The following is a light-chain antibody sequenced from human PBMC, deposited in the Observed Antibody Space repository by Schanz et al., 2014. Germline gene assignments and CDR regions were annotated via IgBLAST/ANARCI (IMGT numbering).Light chain of an antibody. CDR1: QSVSSSY. V-gene: IGKV3D-20*02. CDR3: QQRSNWPTWT. Sequence: EIVLTQSPGTLSLSPGERATLSCRASQSVSSSYLAWYQQKPGQAPRLLIYGASSRATGIPDRFSGSGSGTEFTLTISSLQSEDVAVYYCQQRSNWPTWTFGQGTKVEIK. CDR2: GAS. J-gene: IGKJ1*01.